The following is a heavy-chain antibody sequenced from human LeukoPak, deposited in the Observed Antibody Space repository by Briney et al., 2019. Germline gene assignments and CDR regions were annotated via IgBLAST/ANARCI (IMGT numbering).Heavy chain of an antibody. V-gene: IGHV4-39*07. CDR1: GGSITNNNYH. J-gene: IGHJ5*02. Sequence: PSETLSLTCTVSGGSITNNNYHWGWIRQPPGKGLEWIGSIYYRGNTYYDPSLKSRVTISVDTSKNQFSLKLSSVTAADTAVYYCARGSYNWNYNWFDPWGQGTLVTVSS. CDR3: ARGSYNWNYNWFDP. CDR2: IYYRGNT. D-gene: IGHD1-7*01.